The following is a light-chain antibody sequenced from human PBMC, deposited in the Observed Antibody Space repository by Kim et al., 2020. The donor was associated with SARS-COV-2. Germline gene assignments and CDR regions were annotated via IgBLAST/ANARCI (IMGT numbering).Light chain of an antibody. CDR2: GAS. CDR3: QQYGSSPWT. J-gene: IGKJ1*01. V-gene: IGKV3-20*01. CDR1: QSVSSSF. Sequence: LSPGDRAPLSCRASQSVSSSFLAWYQQNPGQAPRLLIYGASSRATGIPDRFSGSGSGTDFTLTISRLEPEDFAVYYCQQYGSSPWTFGQGTKLEI.